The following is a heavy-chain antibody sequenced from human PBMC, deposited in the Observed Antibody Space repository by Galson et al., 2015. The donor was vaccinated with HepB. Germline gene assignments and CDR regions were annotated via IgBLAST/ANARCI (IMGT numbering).Heavy chain of an antibody. J-gene: IGHJ4*02. CDR1: GFTVSSNY. CDR2: IYSGGST. V-gene: IGHV3-66*01. D-gene: IGHD3-9*01. Sequence: SLRLSCAASGFTVSSNYMSWVRQAPGKGLEWVSVIYSGGSTYYADSVKGRFTISGDNSKNTLYLQMNSLRAEDTAVYYCATIRYFDWLSGLPFDYWGQGTLVTVSS. CDR3: ATIRYFDWLSGLPFDY.